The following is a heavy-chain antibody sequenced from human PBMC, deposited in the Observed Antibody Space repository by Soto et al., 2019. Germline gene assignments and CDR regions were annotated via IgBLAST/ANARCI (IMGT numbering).Heavy chain of an antibody. CDR3: ARNRVKVVAEWAQGRSDSWFGDHYYYYYGMDV. Sequence: ASVKVSCKASGGTFSSYAISWVRQAPGQGLEWMGGIIPIFGTANYAQKFQGRVTITADESTSTAYMELSSLRSEETAVYYCARNRVKVVAEWAQGRSDSWFGDHYYYYYGMDVWGQGTTVTVSS. CDR2: IIPIFGTA. J-gene: IGHJ6*02. CDR1: GGTFSSYA. V-gene: IGHV1-69*13. D-gene: IGHD3-10*01.